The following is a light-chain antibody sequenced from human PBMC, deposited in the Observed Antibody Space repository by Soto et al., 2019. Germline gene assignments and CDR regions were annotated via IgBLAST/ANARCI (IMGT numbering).Light chain of an antibody. CDR3: CSYAGNSAFV. Sequence: QSVLTQPPSVSGAPGQRVTISCTGSSSNIGAGYAVHWYQQLPGTAPKLLIHGNNNRPSGVPDRFSGSKSGTSASLAITGLQAEDEADYYCCSYAGNSAFVFGGGTKVTVL. J-gene: IGLJ2*01. CDR1: SSNIGAGYA. V-gene: IGLV1-40*01. CDR2: GNN.